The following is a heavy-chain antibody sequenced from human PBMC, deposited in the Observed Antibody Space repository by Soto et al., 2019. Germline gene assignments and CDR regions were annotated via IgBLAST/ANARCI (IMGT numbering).Heavy chain of an antibody. J-gene: IGHJ4*02. CDR2: INAGNGNT. CDR3: ARAGLRYFDWLLHFDY. V-gene: IGHV1-3*01. Sequence: QVQLVQSGAEVKKPGASVKVSCKASGYTFTSYAMHWVRQAPGQRLEWMGWINAGNGNTKYSQKFQGRVTIHRDTSASTAYMELSSLRSEDTAVYYCARAGLRYFDWLLHFDYWGQGTLVTVSS. CDR1: GYTFTSYA. D-gene: IGHD3-9*01.